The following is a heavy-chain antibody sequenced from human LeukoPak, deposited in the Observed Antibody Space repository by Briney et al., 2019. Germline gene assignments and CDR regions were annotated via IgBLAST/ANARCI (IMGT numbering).Heavy chain of an antibody. Sequence: GGSLRLSCAASGFTFSSYAMHWVRQAPGKGLEWVAVISYDGSNKYYADSVKGRFTISRDNSKNTLYLQMNSLRAEDMAVYYCAKDQAFYFYYYMDVWGKGTTVTVSS. V-gene: IGHV3-30*04. J-gene: IGHJ6*03. CDR1: GFTFSSYA. CDR2: ISYDGSNK. CDR3: AKDQAFYFYYYMDV. D-gene: IGHD3-3*02.